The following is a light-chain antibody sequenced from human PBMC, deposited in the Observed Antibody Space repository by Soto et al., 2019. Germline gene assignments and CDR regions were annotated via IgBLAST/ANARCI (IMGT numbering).Light chain of an antibody. V-gene: IGKV3-15*01. CDR3: QHYNNWPLT. CDR2: ATS. Sequence: EIVMTQSPATLSVSPGERASLSCRASQSVSSNLAWNQQKPGQTPRLLIYATSTRATGIPARFSGSGSGTEFTLTISSLQSEDFAVYYCQHYNNWPLTFGGGTKVDIK. CDR1: QSVSSN. J-gene: IGKJ4*01.